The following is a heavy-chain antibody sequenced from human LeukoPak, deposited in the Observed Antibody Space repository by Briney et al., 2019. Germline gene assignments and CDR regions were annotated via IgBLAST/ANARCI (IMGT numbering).Heavy chain of an antibody. J-gene: IGHJ6*03. V-gene: IGHV4-39*01. CDR2: IYYSGNS. CDR1: GGSINSTRYY. Sequence: PSETLSLTCTVSGGSINSTRYYWGWIRQPPGKGLEWIGSIYYSGNSYYNPSLKSRVTISVDTSKSQFSLKLTSVTAADTAVYSCATGSVTTRYYYFFHKDVWGKGTSVTVS. CDR3: ATGSVTTRYYYFFHKDV. D-gene: IGHD4-17*01.